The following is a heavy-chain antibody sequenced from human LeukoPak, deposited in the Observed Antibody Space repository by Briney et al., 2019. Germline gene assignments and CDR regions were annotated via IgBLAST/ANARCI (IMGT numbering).Heavy chain of an antibody. J-gene: IGHJ4*02. V-gene: IGHV3-23*01. CDR3: ARAKRPAAGITFDY. D-gene: IGHD6-13*01. CDR2: LSASGIST. CDR1: GFTFSSHA. Sequence: GGSLRLSCAASGFTFSSHAMSWVRQAPGKGLEWVSALSASGISTYYADSVKGRFTISRDNSKNTLYLQMNSLRAEDTAVYYCARAKRPAAGITFDYWGQGTLVTVSS.